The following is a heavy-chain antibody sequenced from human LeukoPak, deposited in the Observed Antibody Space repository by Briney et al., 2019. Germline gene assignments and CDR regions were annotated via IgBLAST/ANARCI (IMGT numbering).Heavy chain of an antibody. J-gene: IGHJ4*02. V-gene: IGHV1-69*04. CDR2: IIPILGIA. Sequence: GSSVKVSCKASGGTFSSYAISWVRQAPGQGLEWMGRIIPILGIANYAQKFQGRVTITADKSTSTAYMELSSLRSEDTAVYYCARKKLNYDIFAWSIDYWGQGTLVTVSS. CDR3: ARKKLNYDIFAWSIDY. D-gene: IGHD3-9*01. CDR1: GGTFSSYA.